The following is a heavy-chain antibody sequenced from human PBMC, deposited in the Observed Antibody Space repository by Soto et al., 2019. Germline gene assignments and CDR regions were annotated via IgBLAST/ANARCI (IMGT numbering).Heavy chain of an antibody. Sequence: PSETLSLTCSVSGGSTSSYYWSWIRQPPGKGLGWIGYINYSGSTNNNPSLKSRVTISVDMSKNQFSLKLSLKLSSVTAADTAVYYCARTRVSYYYYMDVWGKGTTVTVSS. V-gene: IGHV4-59*01. CDR3: ARTRVSYYYYMDV. CDR1: GGSTSSYY. CDR2: INYSGST. J-gene: IGHJ6*03.